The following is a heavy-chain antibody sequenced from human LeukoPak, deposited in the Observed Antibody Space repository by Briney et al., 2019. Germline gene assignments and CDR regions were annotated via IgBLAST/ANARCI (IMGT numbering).Heavy chain of an antibody. D-gene: IGHD5-18*01. J-gene: IGHJ4*02. Sequence: PSETLSLTCAVSGGSISSGGYSWWWVRQPPGKGLEWIGYVFTTGTTYYNPSLNSRMTISLDMSKNQFFLKLRSVTAADTAVYFCVRGVTRGYIYADWGQGTLVTVSS. CDR3: VRGVTRGYIYAD. V-gene: IGHV4-30-4*07. CDR2: VFTTGTT. CDR1: GGSISSGGYS.